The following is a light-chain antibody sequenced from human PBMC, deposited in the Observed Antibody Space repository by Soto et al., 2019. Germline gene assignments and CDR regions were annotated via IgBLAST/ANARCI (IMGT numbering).Light chain of an antibody. CDR1: QRVSSY. J-gene: IGKJ2*01. CDR3: QQYDIPPYT. CDR2: DAS. Sequence: EIVLTQSPATLSLSPGERATLSCRASQRVSSYLAWYQQKPGQAPRLLIYDASNRATGIPARFSGSGSGTDFTLTISSLEPEDFAVYYCQQYDIPPYTFGQWTKVDIK. V-gene: IGKV3-11*01.